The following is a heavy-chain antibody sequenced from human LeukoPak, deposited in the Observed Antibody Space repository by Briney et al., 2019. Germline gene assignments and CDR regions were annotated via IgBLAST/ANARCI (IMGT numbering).Heavy chain of an antibody. CDR2: IYYSTNT. J-gene: IGHJ4*02. D-gene: IGHD6-19*01. CDR1: GESIKSTSNY. CDR3: VRRVAGTFYFDK. Sequence: PSETLSLTCSVSGESIKSTSNYWAWVRQPPGKGLEWIGHIYYSTNTYYNSSLEGRVTISDDTSKNQVSLSLRSVTAADTALYFCVRRVAGTFYFDKWGEGSLVSVSS. V-gene: IGHV4-39*01.